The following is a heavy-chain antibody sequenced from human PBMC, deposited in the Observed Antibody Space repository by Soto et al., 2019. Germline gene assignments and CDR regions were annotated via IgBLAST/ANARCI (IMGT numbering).Heavy chain of an antibody. Sequence: PSETLSLACTVSGGSFSSDYWSWIRHPAGKGLEWIGRIYTSGSTNCNPSLKSRVTMSVDTSKNQFSLKLSSVTAADTAVYYCARDGRFWSGSNWFDPWGQGTLVTVS. J-gene: IGHJ5*02. CDR1: GGSFSSDY. D-gene: IGHD3-3*01. CDR3: ARDGRFWSGSNWFDP. CDR2: IYTSGST. V-gene: IGHV4-4*07.